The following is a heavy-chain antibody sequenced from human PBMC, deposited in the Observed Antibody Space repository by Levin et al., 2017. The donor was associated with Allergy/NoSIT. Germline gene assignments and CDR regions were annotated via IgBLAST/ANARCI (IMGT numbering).Heavy chain of an antibody. V-gene: IGHV3-7*01. CDR2: IKQDGGEK. CDR1: GFSFTSYW. CDR3: ARDAGWLQLEYGIFDN. Sequence: GGSLRLSCAASGFSFTSYWMSWVRQAPGKGLEWVANIKQDGGEKNYVASAKGRFTISSDNAYNSLYLQMNSLRVEDTAVYYCARDAGWLQLEYGIFDNWGQGTPVTVSS. D-gene: IGHD5-24*01. J-gene: IGHJ4*02.